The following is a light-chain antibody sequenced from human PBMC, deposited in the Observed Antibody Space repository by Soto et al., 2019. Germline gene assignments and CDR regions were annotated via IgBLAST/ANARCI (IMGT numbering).Light chain of an antibody. V-gene: IGKV1-39*01. CDR2: AAS. Sequence: DMQMTQSPSSLSASVGDRVTITCRASQSINSYLNWYQQKPGKAPKLLIYAASSLQSGVPSRFSGSGSGTDFTLTISSLQPEDFATYYCQQSYRTPYTFGQGTKLEIK. CDR1: QSINSY. J-gene: IGKJ2*01. CDR3: QQSYRTPYT.